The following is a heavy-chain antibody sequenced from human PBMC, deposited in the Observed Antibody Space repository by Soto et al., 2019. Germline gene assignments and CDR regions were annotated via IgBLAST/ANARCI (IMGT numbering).Heavy chain of an antibody. D-gene: IGHD5-18*01. Sequence: GGSLRLSCAASGFTFSDYYMSWIRQAPGKGLEWVSSITSSGSTTYYTDSVKGRFTISRDNAKNSLYLQMNSLRAEDTAVYYCARATHSYGPYSFDYWGQGTLVTVSS. CDR1: GFTFSDYY. V-gene: IGHV3-11*01. CDR3: ARATHSYGPYSFDY. J-gene: IGHJ4*02. CDR2: ITSSGSTT.